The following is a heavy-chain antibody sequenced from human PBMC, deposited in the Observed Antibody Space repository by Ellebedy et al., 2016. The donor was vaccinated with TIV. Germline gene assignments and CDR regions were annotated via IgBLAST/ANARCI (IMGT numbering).Heavy chain of an antibody. CDR2: LRYDGSNK. Sequence: PGGSLRLSCVASGFTFSSYGMHWVRQAPGQALEWVAGLRYDGSNKYYADSVRGRFTMSRDNSKNTLYLQMNSLRADDKALYYCAKDPYQYGSGTHAYFDYWGQGTLVTVSS. CDR1: GFTFSSYG. J-gene: IGHJ4*02. V-gene: IGHV3-30*02. CDR3: AKDPYQYGSGTHAYFDY. D-gene: IGHD3-10*01.